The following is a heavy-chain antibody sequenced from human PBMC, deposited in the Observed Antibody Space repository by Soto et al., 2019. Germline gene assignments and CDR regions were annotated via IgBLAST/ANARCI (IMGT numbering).Heavy chain of an antibody. CDR3: ARDPDGYSYGPNDY. J-gene: IGHJ4*02. Sequence: GASVKVSCKASGYTFTNYPIHWVRQAPGQRLEWMGWINARNGNTKYSQKFQGRVTITRDTSASIAYMELSSLRSEDTSVYYCARDPDGYSYGPNDYWGQGTLVTVSS. V-gene: IGHV1-3*01. D-gene: IGHD5-18*01. CDR2: INARNGNT. CDR1: GYTFTNYP.